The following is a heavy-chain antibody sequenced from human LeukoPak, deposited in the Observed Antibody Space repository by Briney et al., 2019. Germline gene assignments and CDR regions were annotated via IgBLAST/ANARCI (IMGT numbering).Heavy chain of an antibody. D-gene: IGHD2-15*01. CDR2: ISGSGGST. CDR3: AKDLSMTPGYYCYYMDV. J-gene: IGHJ6*03. Sequence: GGSLRLSCAASGFTFSSYAMSWVRQAPGKGLEWVSAISGSGGSTYYADSVKGRFTISRDNSKNTLYLQMNSLRAEDTAVYYCAKDLSMTPGYYCYYMDVWGKGTTVTVSS. CDR1: GFTFSSYA. V-gene: IGHV3-23*01.